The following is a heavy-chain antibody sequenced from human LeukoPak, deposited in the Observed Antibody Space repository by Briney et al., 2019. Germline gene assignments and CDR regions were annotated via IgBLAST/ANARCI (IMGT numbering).Heavy chain of an antibody. J-gene: IGHJ3*02. CDR3: ASSTKWWSNGFDAFDI. V-gene: IGHV4-59*01. CDR1: GGSISSYY. Sequence: SETLSLTCTVSGGSISSYYWSWIRQPPGKGLEWIGYIYYSGSTNYNPSLKSRVTISVDTSKNQFSLKLSSVTAADTAVYYCASSTKWWSNGFDAFDIWGQGTMVTVSS. D-gene: IGHD2-15*01. CDR2: IYYSGST.